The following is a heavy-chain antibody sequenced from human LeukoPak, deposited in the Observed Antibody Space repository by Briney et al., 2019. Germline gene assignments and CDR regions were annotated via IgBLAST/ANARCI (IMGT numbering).Heavy chain of an antibody. V-gene: IGHV1-18*01. Sequence: ASVKVSCKASGYTFTSYGISWVRQAPGQGLEWMGWISAYNGNTNYAQKLQGRVTMTTDTSTSTAYMELRSLRSDDTAVYYCARDVPYCSSTSCVPFQHWGQGTLVTVSS. CDR2: ISAYNGNT. J-gene: IGHJ1*01. CDR3: ARDVPYCSSTSCVPFQH. CDR1: GYTFTSYG. D-gene: IGHD2-2*01.